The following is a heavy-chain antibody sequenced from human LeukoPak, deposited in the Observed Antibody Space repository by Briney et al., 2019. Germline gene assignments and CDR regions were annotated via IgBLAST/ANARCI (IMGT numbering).Heavy chain of an antibody. V-gene: IGHV1-8*01. CDR3: ARGSGGSGWYRVEGGAFDI. CDR2: MNPNSGNT. Sequence: RASVKVSCKASGYTFTSYDINWVRQATGQGLEWMGWMNPNSGNTGYAQKFQGRVTMTRNTSISTAYVELSSLRSEDTAVYYCARGSGGSGWYRVEGGAFDIWGQGTMVTVSS. CDR1: GYTFTSYD. D-gene: IGHD6-19*01. J-gene: IGHJ3*02.